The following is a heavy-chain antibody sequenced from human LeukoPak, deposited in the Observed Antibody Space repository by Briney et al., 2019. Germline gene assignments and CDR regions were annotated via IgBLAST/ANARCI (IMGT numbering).Heavy chain of an antibody. J-gene: IGHJ5*02. CDR2: INNDGSST. CDR3: ARDVAPSGVWFDP. D-gene: IGHD3-10*01. V-gene: IGHV3-74*01. CDR1: GFTFSSYA. Sequence: LSGGSLRLSCAASGFTFSSYAMSWVRQAPGKGLVWVSRINNDGSSTTYADSVKGRFTISRDNAKNTLYLQMISLRAEDTAVYYCARDVAPSGVWFDPWGQGTLVTVSS.